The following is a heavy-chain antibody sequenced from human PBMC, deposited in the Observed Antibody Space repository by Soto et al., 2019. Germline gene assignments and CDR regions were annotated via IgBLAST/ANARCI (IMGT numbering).Heavy chain of an antibody. CDR3: GRDGALGDTAVVDS. Sequence: QVQLVESGGGVDQPGKSLRLSCTASGFTFSTYGMHWVRQAPGKGLEWVAVIWHDGSNKYHGDSLKGRFTISRDNSKNTLYLQVNNLIAEDTAVYYCGRDGALGDTAVVDSWGQGTLVTVSS. J-gene: IGHJ4*02. D-gene: IGHD5-18*01. V-gene: IGHV3-33*01. CDR2: IWHDGSNK. CDR1: GFTFSTYG.